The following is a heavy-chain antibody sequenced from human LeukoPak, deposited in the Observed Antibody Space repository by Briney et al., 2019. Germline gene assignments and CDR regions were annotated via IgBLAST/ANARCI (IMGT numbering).Heavy chain of an antibody. D-gene: IGHD6-19*01. CDR2: MLDSGST. CDR3: ARWYYSGWAFDY. CDR1: GGTITSYY. Sequence: SGTLSLTCTVSGGTITSYYWKWLRQPPGKGREGIGYMLDSGSTKYNPSLKRRVAISVHTPKNQFSLKLSSVTAADTAVYYCARWYYSGWAFDYWGQGTLVTVSS. V-gene: IGHV4-59*08. J-gene: IGHJ4*02.